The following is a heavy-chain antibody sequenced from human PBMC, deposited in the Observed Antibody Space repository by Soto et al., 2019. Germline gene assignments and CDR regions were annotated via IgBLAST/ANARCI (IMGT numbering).Heavy chain of an antibody. CDR2: INHSGST. D-gene: IGHD3-10*01. CDR1: GGSFSGYY. Sequence: PSETLSLTCAVYGGSFSGYYWSWIRQPPGKGLEWIGEINHSGSTNYNPSLKSRVTISVDTSKNQFSLKLSSVTAADTAVYYCWGDSYYYGSGSGPAPGNWFDPWGQGTLVTVPQ. J-gene: IGHJ5*02. V-gene: IGHV4-34*01. CDR3: WGDSYYYGSGSGPAPGNWFDP.